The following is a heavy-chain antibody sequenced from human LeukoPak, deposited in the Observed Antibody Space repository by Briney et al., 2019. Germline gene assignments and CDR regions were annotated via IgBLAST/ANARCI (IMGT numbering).Heavy chain of an antibody. CDR3: ASTYDSSGYYSYYFDY. CDR1: GFTFSSYA. J-gene: IGHJ4*02. D-gene: IGHD3-22*01. Sequence: GRSLRLSCAASGFTFSSYAMHWVRQAPGKGLEWVAVISYDGSNKYYADSVKGRFTISRDNSKNTLYLQMNSLRAEDTAAYYCASTYDSSGYYSYYFDYWGQGTLVTVSS. CDR2: ISYDGSNK. V-gene: IGHV3-30*04.